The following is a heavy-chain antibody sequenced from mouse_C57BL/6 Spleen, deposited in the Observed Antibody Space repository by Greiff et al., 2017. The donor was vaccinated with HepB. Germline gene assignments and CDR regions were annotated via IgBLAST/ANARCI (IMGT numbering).Heavy chain of an antibody. CDR2: IHPNSGST. V-gene: IGHV1-64*01. CDR1: GYTFTSYW. Sequence: VQLQQPGAELVKPGASVKLSCKASGYTFTSYWMHWVKQRPGQGLEWIGMIHPNSGSTNYNEKFKSKATLTVDKSSSTAYMQLSSLISEDSAVYYCVYYYGSSPAWFAYWGQGTLVTVSA. J-gene: IGHJ3*01. CDR3: VYYYGSSPAWFAY. D-gene: IGHD1-1*01.